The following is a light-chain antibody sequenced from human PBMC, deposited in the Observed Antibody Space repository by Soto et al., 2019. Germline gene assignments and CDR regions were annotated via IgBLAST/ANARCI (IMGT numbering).Light chain of an antibody. CDR2: DAF. Sequence: EIVMTQSPATLSVSPGERATLSCRASQSVGSNLAWYQLKPGQATRLLIYDAFTRVTCIPARFSGSGSGTEFTLTISSLQSEDFAVYYCHCYNNGPCTFGPGTKLEIK. V-gene: IGKV3-15*01. J-gene: IGKJ2*02. CDR3: HCYNNGPCT. CDR1: QSVGSN.